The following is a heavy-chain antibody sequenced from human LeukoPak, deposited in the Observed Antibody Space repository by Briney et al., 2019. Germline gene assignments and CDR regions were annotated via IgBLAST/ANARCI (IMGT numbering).Heavy chain of an antibody. CDR1: GFTFSSYW. CDR3: ASDIIAEGGNTRDY. J-gene: IGHJ4*02. CDR2: IKQDGSEK. V-gene: IGHV3-7*01. Sequence: PGGSLRLSCAASGFTFSSYWMSWVRQAPGKWLEWVANIKQDGSEKYYVDSVKGRFTISRDNAKNSLYLQMNSLRAEDTAVYYCASDIIAEGGNTRDYWGQGTLVTVSP. D-gene: IGHD4-23*01.